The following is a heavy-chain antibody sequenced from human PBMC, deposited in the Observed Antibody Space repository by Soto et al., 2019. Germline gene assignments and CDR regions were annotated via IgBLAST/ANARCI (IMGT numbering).Heavy chain of an antibody. V-gene: IGHV1-46*03. Sequence: ASVKVSCKASGYNFTSYYIHWVRQAPGQGLEWMGIIDPSGGSTSYAQKFQGRVSMTRDTSTRTAYMDLSSLRSEDTAVYYCARDLTGGPTYYDFWSGYSPVDYWGLGTLVT. CDR2: IDPSGGST. J-gene: IGHJ4*02. D-gene: IGHD3-3*01. CDR1: GYNFTSYY. CDR3: ARDLTGGPTYYDFWSGYSPVDY.